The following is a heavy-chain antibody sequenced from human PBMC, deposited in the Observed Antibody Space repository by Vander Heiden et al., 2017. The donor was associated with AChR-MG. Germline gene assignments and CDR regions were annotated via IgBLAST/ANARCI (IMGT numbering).Heavy chain of an antibody. CDR2: ITDSGGST. D-gene: IGHD3-16*02. CDR3: AITGHDYIWGSYRSPTRFDY. CDR1: GFTFDNYA. V-gene: IGHV3-23*01. J-gene: IGHJ4*02. Sequence: EVQLLESGGGLVQPGGSLRLSCAASGFTFDNYALSWVRPAPGKGLGWVSAITDSGGSTYYTDSVKGRFTISRDNSKNTLYLQMNSLRAEDTAVYYCAITGHDYIWGSYRSPTRFDYWGQGTLVTVSS.